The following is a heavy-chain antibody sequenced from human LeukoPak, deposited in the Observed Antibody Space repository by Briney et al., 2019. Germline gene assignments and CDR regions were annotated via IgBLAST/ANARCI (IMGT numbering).Heavy chain of an antibody. CDR1: GFTFSSYA. V-gene: IGHV3-23*01. Sequence: GGSLRLSCAASGFTFSSYAMSWVRQAPGKGLEWVSAISGSGGSTYYADSVKGRFTISRDNSKNTLYLQMNSLRAEDTAVYYCAREVPLYCSSTSCRDYWGQGTLVTVSS. CDR3: AREVPLYCSSTSCRDY. J-gene: IGHJ4*02. D-gene: IGHD2-2*01. CDR2: ISGSGGST.